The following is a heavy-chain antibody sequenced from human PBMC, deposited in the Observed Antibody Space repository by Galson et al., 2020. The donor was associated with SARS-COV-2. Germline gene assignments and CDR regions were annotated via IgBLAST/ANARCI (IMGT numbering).Heavy chain of an antibody. D-gene: IGHD6-19*01. V-gene: IGHV3-23*01. J-gene: IGHJ4*02. CDR1: GFTFSSYA. CDR2: ISGSGGTT. CDR3: AKPYSSGWYPGSRAFDY. Sequence: PGGSLRLSCAASGFTFSSYAMSWVRQAPGKGLEWVSAISGSGGTTYYADSVKGRFTISRDNSKNTLYLQMNSLRAEDTAVYYCAKPYSSGWYPGSRAFDYWGQGTLVSVSS.